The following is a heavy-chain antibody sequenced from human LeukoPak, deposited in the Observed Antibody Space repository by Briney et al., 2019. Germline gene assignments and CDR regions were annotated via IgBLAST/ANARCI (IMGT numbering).Heavy chain of an antibody. CDR1: GYTFTSYG. CDR2: ISAYNGNT. D-gene: IGHD3-22*01. CDR3: ARCTLYCYDSSGCADDY. Sequence: ASVKVSCKASGYTFTSYGISRVRQAPGQGLEWMGWISAYNGNTNYAQKLQGRVTMTTDTSTSTAYMELRSLRCYDTAAQYCARCTLYCYDSSGCADDYWGQGTLVTVSS. V-gene: IGHV1-18*01. J-gene: IGHJ4*02.